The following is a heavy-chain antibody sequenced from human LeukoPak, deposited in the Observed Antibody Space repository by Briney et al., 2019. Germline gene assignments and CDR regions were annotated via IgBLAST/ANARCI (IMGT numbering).Heavy chain of an antibody. CDR3: ARRATTERGHSYGLDF. Sequence: GGSLRLSCEVSGFTFSSYHMNWVRQAPGKGLEWVSSIGSSGSYIYYADSLTGRFTISRDNAKDSLYLQMNSLRAEDTAMYYCARRATTERGHSYGLDFWGQGTLVTVSS. CDR1: GFTFSSYH. V-gene: IGHV3-21*01. J-gene: IGHJ4*02. CDR2: IGSSGSYI. D-gene: IGHD5-18*01.